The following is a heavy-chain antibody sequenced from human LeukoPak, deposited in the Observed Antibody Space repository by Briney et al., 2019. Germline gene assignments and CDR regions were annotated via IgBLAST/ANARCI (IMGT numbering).Heavy chain of an antibody. J-gene: IGHJ4*02. CDR1: GGSFSGYY. CDR3: ARDLWPSRTTFAIDY. D-gene: IGHD3-16*01. Sequence: SETLSLTCAVYGGSFSGYYWSWIRQPPGKGLEWIGAINHSGSTNYNPSLKSRVTISVDTSKNQFSLKLSSVTAADTAVYYCARDLWPSRTTFAIDYWGQGTLVTVSS. V-gene: IGHV4-34*01. CDR2: INHSGST.